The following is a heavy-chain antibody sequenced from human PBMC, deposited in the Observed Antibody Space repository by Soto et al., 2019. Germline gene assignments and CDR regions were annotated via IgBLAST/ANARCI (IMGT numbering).Heavy chain of an antibody. V-gene: IGHV3-53*02. J-gene: IGHJ4*02. D-gene: IGHD1-26*01. Sequence: EVQLVETGGGLIQPGGSLRLSCAASGFSVGSNYMSWVRQAPGKGLEWVSVIYSGGTTYYADSVKGRFTISRDNSKNTLYLQMNSLRVEDTAMYYCGRGYIGSQRQLAVDYWGQGTLVTVSS. CDR3: GRGYIGSQRQLAVDY. CDR1: GFSVGSNY. CDR2: IYSGGTT.